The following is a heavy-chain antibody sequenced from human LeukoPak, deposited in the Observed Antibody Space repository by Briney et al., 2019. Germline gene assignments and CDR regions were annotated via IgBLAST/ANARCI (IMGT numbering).Heavy chain of an antibody. Sequence: PGGSLRLSCAASGFTFSSYAMHWVRQAPGKGLEWVAVISYDGSNNYYADSVKGRFTISRDNSKNTLYLQMNSLRAEDTAVYYXXXXXXXEWGNWFAPWGQGTLVTVSS. J-gene: IGHJ5*02. D-gene: IGHD3-3*01. CDR1: GFTFSSYA. V-gene: IGHV3-30-3*01. CDR2: ISYDGSNN. CDR3: XXXXXXEWGNWFAP.